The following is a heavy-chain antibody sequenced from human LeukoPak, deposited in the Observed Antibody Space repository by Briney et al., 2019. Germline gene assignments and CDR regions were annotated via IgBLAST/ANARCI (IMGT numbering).Heavy chain of an antibody. J-gene: IGHJ4*02. CDR1: GFGYSTFA. CDR3: AKANCIWNDSPFDS. Sequence: PGGSLRLSCAASGFGYSTFAMAWVRQAPGKGLEWVSTISTSGETTYYADSVKGRFTASRDNSKNTLSLQMNGLRVDDTAVYFCAKANCIWNDSPFDSSGQGALVTVSS. CDR2: ISTSGETT. V-gene: IGHV3-23*01. D-gene: IGHD1-1*01.